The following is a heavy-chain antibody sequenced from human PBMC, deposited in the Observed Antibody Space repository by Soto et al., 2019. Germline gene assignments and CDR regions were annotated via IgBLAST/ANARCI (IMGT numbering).Heavy chain of an antibody. CDR3: AGADYYDILTGYYFLRY. D-gene: IGHD3-9*01. J-gene: IGHJ4*02. Sequence: WASVKVSCKASGYTFTSYGISWVRQAPGQGLEWMGWISAYNGNTNYAQKLQGRVTMTTDTSTSTAYMELRSLRSDDTAVYYCAGADYYDILTGYYFLRYWGQGTLVTVSS. CDR2: ISAYNGNT. V-gene: IGHV1-18*04. CDR1: GYTFTSYG.